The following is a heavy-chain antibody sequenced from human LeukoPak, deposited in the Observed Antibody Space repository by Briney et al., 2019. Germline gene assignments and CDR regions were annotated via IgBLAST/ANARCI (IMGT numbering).Heavy chain of an antibody. CDR2: ISGIGDRT. CDR3: AKDREGLSSGYDLEYFDY. D-gene: IGHD5-12*01. V-gene: IGHV3-23*01. CDR1: GFTFSTYA. Sequence: GGSLRLSCAASGFTFSTYAMSWVRQAPGKGLEWVSAISGIGDRTYYADSVKGRFTISRDNSKNTLYLQMNSLRAEDTAVYYCAKDREGLSSGYDLEYFDYWGQGTLVTVSS. J-gene: IGHJ4*02.